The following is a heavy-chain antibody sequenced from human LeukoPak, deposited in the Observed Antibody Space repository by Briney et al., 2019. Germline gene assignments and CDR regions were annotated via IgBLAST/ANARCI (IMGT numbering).Heavy chain of an antibody. V-gene: IGHV3-30*02. J-gene: IGHJ6*03. CDR3: AKDPVIAASGHYYYYYMDV. CDR1: GFTFSSYG. Sequence: GGSLRLSRAASGFTFSSYGMHWVRQAPGKGLEWVAFIRYDGSNKYYADSVKGRFTISRDNSKNTLYLQMNSLRAEDTAVYYCAKDPVIAASGHYYYYYMDVWGKGTTVTVSS. CDR2: IRYDGSNK. D-gene: IGHD6-13*01.